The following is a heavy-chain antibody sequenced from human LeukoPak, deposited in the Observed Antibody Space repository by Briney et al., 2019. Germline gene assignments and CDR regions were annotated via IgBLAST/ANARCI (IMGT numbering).Heavy chain of an antibody. D-gene: IGHD4-11*01. J-gene: IGHJ4*02. Sequence: GESLKISCKGSGYRFTSKWIGWVREMPGKGLEWMGIIYPGDSDTRYSPSFQGEVTISADKSISTAYLQWSSLKASDTAMYYCARPPMTTSRDYWGQGTLVTVSS. CDR1: GYRFTSKW. CDR2: IYPGDSDT. CDR3: ARPPMTTSRDY. V-gene: IGHV5-51*01.